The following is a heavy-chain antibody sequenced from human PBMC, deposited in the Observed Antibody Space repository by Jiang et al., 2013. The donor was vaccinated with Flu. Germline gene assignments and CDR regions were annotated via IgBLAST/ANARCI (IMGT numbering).Heavy chain of an antibody. CDR2: IYHSASA. V-gene: IGHV4-59*08. CDR1: GDSISDNY. Sequence: GPGLVKASETLSLTCSVTGDSISDNYWSWIRQPPGKGLEWIGYIYHSASAGYNPSLRSRATISVDTSKNHVSLNLRSVTAADTAVYYCARLGYDILAGYYGDPRNNYIDHWGQGTLVTVSS. D-gene: IGHD3-9*01. J-gene: IGHJ4*02. CDR3: ARLGYDILAGYYGDPRNNYIDH.